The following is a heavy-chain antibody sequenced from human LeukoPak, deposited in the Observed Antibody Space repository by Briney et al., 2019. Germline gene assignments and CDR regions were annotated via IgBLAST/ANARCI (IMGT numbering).Heavy chain of an antibody. J-gene: IGHJ4*02. Sequence: SEILSLTCAVYGGSFSGYYWSWIRQPPGKGLEWIGEINHSGSTNYNPPLKSRVTISVDTSKNQFSLKLSSVTAADTAVYYCARALAAAGRRYFDYWGQGTLVTVSS. CDR1: GGSFSGYY. V-gene: IGHV4-34*01. D-gene: IGHD6-13*01. CDR2: INHSGST. CDR3: ARALAAAGRRYFDY.